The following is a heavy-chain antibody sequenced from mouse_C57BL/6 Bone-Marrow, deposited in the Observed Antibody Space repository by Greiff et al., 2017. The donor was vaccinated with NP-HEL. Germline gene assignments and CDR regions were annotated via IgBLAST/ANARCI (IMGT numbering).Heavy chain of an antibody. Sequence: QVQLQQPGAELVKPGASVKLSCKASGYTFTSYWMQWVKQRPGQGLEWIGEIDPSDSYTNYNQKFKGKATLTVDTASSTAYMQLSCLTSEDSAVYYCARLTTVVADYWGQGTTLTVSS. CDR1: GYTFTSYW. V-gene: IGHV1-50*01. CDR2: IDPSDSYT. CDR3: ARLTTVVADY. D-gene: IGHD1-1*01. J-gene: IGHJ2*01.